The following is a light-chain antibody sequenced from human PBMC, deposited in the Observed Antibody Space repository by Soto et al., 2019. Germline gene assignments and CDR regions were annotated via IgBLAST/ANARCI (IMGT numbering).Light chain of an antibody. CDR3: QQYGSYSYT. J-gene: IGKJ2*01. V-gene: IGKV1-5*01. Sequence: DIQMTQSPSTLCASVGDRVTITCQASQSISNYLAWYQQKPGKAPKLLIYDASSLESGVPSRFSGGGSGTEFTLTISSLQPDDCATSYCQQYGSYSYTFGQGTKLEIK. CDR1: QSISNY. CDR2: DAS.